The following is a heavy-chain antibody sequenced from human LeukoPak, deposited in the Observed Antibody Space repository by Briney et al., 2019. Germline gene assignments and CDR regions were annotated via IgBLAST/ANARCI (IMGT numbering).Heavy chain of an antibody. V-gene: IGHV4-59*01. CDR2: IDYSGNT. J-gene: IGHJ3*02. Sequence: SETLSLTCTVSGGSISSYYWSWIRQPPGKGLEWIGYIDYSGNTSYNPSLKSRVTISVDTFKNQFSLNLTSVTAADTAVYYCARDVFPGLDAFDIWDQGTLVIVSS. CDR1: GGSISSYY. CDR3: ARDVFPGLDAFDI.